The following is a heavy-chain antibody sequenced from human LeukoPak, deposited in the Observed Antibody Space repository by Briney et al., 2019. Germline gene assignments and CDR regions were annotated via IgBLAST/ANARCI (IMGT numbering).Heavy chain of an antibody. Sequence: GGSLRLSCAASVFTVNNNYMNWVRQAPGKGLEWVSLIYSGDSTYYADSVKGRFIISRDNSKNTLYLQMNSLRAEDTAVYYCAREVATGFSCFDYWGQGTLVTVSS. D-gene: IGHD2-21*02. V-gene: IGHV3-53*01. CDR3: AREVATGFSCFDY. J-gene: IGHJ4*02. CDR2: IYSGDST. CDR1: VFTVNNNY.